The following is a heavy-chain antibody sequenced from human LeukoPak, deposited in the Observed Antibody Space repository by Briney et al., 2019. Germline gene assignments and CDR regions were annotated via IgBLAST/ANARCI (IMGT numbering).Heavy chain of an antibody. D-gene: IGHD3-10*01. CDR3: ARHGVYGSGSYYWFDP. Sequence: SETLSLTCAVYGGSFSDYWYAWIRQSPGKGLEWMGEINHSGTTTYIPSLNSRVTISVDTSNNHFSLKLSSVTAADTAVYYCARHGVYGSGSYYWFDPWGQGTLVTVSS. J-gene: IGHJ5*02. CDR1: GGSFSDYW. V-gene: IGHV4-34*01. CDR2: INHSGTT.